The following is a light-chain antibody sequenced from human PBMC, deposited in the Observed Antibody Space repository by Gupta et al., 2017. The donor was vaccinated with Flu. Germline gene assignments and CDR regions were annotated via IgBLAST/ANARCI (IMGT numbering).Light chain of an antibody. Sequence: QSALTQPASVSRSPGQSITISCTGTSSDVGGYNYVSWYQQHPAKAPKLMIYEVSNRPSGVSNRFSGSKSGNTASLTISGRQAEDEADYYCSSYTSSSTWVFGGGTKLTVL. J-gene: IGLJ3*02. CDR3: SSYTSSSTWV. V-gene: IGLV2-14*01. CDR1: SSDVGGYNY. CDR2: EVS.